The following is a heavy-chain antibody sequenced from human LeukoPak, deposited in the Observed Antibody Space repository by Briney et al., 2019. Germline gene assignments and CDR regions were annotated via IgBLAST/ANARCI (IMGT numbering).Heavy chain of an antibody. CDR2: ISWNSGSI. Sequence: GGSLRLSCAASGFTFDDYAMHWVRHAPGKGPEWVSGISWNSGSIGYADSVKGRFTISRDNAKNSLYLQMNSLRAEDTALYYCATTVTRYYYYGMDVWGQGTTVTVSS. D-gene: IGHD4-11*01. V-gene: IGHV3-9*01. CDR1: GFTFDDYA. J-gene: IGHJ6*02. CDR3: ATTVTRYYYYGMDV.